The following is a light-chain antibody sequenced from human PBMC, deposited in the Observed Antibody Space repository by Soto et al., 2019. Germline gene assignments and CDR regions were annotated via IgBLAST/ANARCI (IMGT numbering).Light chain of an antibody. J-gene: IGKJ1*01. CDR3: QQYGSSPRT. Sequence: ETVLTQSPGTLSLSPGERATLSCRASQSVSANNLAWYQQKAGQAPRLLIYSASSRATGIPDRFSGSGSGTDFTLTISRLEPEDLAVYYRQQYGSSPRTFGRGTKVDIK. CDR1: QSVSANN. V-gene: IGKV3-20*01. CDR2: SAS.